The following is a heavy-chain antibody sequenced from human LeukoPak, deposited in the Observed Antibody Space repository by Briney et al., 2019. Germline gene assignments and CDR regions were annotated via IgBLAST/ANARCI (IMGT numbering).Heavy chain of an antibody. D-gene: IGHD3-3*01. CDR1: GFTFSSYW. CDR2: IKQDGSEK. CDR3: ARAYYDFWSGYYPFDY. V-gene: IGHV3-7*04. J-gene: IGHJ4*02. Sequence: PGGSPRLSCAASGFTFSSYWMSWVRQAPGKGLEWVANIKQDGSEKYYVDSVKGRFTISRDNAKNSLYLQMNSLRAEDTAVYYCARAYYDFWSGYYPFDYWGQGTLVTVSS.